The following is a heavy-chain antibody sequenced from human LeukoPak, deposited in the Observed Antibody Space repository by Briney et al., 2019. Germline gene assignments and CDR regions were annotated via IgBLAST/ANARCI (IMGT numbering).Heavy chain of an antibody. CDR1: GDSFSSNSVA. D-gene: IGHD6-19*01. CDR2: TYYRSKWYN. CDR3: ARGIAVAGGWFDP. Sequence: SQTLSLTCAISGDSFSSNSVAWNWIRQSPSRGLEWLGRTYYRSKWYNDYAVSVKSRITINPDTSKNQFSLQLNSVTPEDTAVYYCARGIAVAGGWFDPWGQGTLVTVSS. J-gene: IGHJ5*02. V-gene: IGHV6-1*01.